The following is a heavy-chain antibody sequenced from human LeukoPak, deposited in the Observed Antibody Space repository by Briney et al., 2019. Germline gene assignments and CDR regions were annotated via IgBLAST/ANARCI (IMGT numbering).Heavy chain of an antibody. CDR3: ARGFLEWLF. Sequence: PGGSLRLSCAAPGFTFSSYWMSWVRQAPGKGLEWVANIKQDGSEKYYVDSVKGRFTISRDNAKNSLYLQMNSLRAEDTAVYYCARGFLEWLFWGQGTLATVSS. D-gene: IGHD3-3*01. V-gene: IGHV3-7*01. CDR1: GFTFSSYW. CDR2: IKQDGSEK. J-gene: IGHJ4*02.